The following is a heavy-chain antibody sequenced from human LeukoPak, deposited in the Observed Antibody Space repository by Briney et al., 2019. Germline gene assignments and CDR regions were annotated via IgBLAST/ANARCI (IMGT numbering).Heavy chain of an antibody. Sequence: GGSLRLSCAASGFTFSSYTMNWVRQAPGKGLEWVSSISSSSSYIYYADSVKGRFTISRDNAKNSLYPQMNSLRAEDTAVYYCARDQGGSSTVTTADYWGQGTLVTVSS. CDR1: GFTFSSYT. CDR3: ARDQGGSSTVTTADY. V-gene: IGHV3-21*01. D-gene: IGHD4-11*01. J-gene: IGHJ4*02. CDR2: ISSSSSYI.